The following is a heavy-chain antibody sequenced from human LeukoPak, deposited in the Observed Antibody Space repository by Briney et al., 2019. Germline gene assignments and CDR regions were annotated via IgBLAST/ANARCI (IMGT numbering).Heavy chain of an antibody. V-gene: IGHV4-39*01. Sequence: SETLSLTCTVSSGSISSSGYYWGWIRQPPGKGLEWIGSVYYGGSPYYNPSLKSRVTISVDTSKNQFSLKLSSVTAADTAVYYCARHRGNQADPFDYWGQGTPLTVSS. D-gene: IGHD1-14*01. CDR3: ARHRGNQADPFDY. CDR2: VYYGGSP. CDR1: SGSISSSGYY. J-gene: IGHJ4*02.